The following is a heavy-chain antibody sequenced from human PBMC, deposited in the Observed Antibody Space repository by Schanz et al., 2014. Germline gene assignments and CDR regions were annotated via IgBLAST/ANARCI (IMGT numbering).Heavy chain of an antibody. CDR1: GFSFSGSG. D-gene: IGHD6-6*01. Sequence: QVQLVESGGGVVQPGGSLRLSCAASGFSFSGSGMHWVRQAPGEGLEWVAVISSDGTNKYYADSVQGRFTLSKDFSKDTLYLQLTSLRPEDTAVYYCARLATSKSRLGDAVDIWGQGTMVTVSS. J-gene: IGHJ3*02. CDR3: ARLATSKSRLGDAVDI. CDR2: ISSDGTNK. V-gene: IGHV3-30*03.